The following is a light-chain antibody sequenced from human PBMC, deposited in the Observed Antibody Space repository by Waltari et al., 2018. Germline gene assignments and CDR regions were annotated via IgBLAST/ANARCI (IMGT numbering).Light chain of an antibody. Sequence: DIQMTQSPSSLSASVGDSVTITCQAGSTITNSLNWYQQKPGRAPNLLIYAASSLHSGVPSRFSGTGSGTDFTLTISSLQPEDFATYYCQQTDTTPWTFGQGTRLEIK. J-gene: IGKJ1*01. CDR3: QQTDTTPWT. CDR2: AAS. CDR1: STITNS. V-gene: IGKV1-39*01.